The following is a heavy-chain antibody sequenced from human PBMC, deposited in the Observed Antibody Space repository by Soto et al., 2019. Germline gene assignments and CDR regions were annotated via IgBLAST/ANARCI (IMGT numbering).Heavy chain of an antibody. CDR1: GFTFSSYA. J-gene: IGHJ6*01. CDR2: ISYDGSNK. CDR3: ARGLKYDIMTPYGMDV. Sequence: PGGSLRLSCAASGFTFSSYAMHWVRQAPGKGLEWVAVISYDGSNKYYADSVKGRFTISRDNSKNTLYLQMNSLRAEDTAVYYCARGLKYDIMTPYGMDVWGQRITVTVSS. D-gene: IGHD3-9*01. V-gene: IGHV3-30-3*01.